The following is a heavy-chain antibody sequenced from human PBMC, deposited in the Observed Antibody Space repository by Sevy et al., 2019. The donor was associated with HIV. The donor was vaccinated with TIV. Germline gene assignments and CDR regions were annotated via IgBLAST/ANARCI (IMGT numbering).Heavy chain of an antibody. CDR2: ISYDGSNK. J-gene: IGHJ4*02. V-gene: IGHV3-30-3*01. Sequence: GGSLRLSCAASGFTFSSYAMHWVRQAPGKGLEWVAVISYDGSNKYYADSVKGRFTISRDNSKNTLYLQMNSRRAEDTAVYYCARGEYYYGSGSYDFDYWGQGTLVTVSS. CDR1: GFTFSSYA. CDR3: ARGEYYYGSGSYDFDY. D-gene: IGHD3-10*01.